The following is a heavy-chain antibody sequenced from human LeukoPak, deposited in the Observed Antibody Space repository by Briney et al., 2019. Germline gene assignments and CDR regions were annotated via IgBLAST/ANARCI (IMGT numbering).Heavy chain of an antibody. CDR2: IYTSGST. Sequence: SETLSLTCTVSGNSISSGDNYWSWIRQPAGKGLEWIGRIYTSGSTNYNPSLKSRVTISGDTSKNQFSLGLSSVTAADTAVYYCARASYSYDINGWVPFDYWGQGTLVTVSS. V-gene: IGHV4-61*02. CDR1: GNSISSGDNY. D-gene: IGHD3-22*01. CDR3: ARASYSYDINGWVPFDY. J-gene: IGHJ4*02.